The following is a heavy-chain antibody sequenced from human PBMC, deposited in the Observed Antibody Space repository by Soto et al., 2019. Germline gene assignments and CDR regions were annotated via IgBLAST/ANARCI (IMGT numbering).Heavy chain of an antibody. V-gene: IGHV4-34*01. Sequence: ETLSLTCGVFGGSCTDYSWVWIRLYPGKGLDWSGEINHSGGTTSNPTLQSRVTISIDTAQNRFYLKLHSVTAADTAIYYCGRGRYGSGNYNHFYYYGMDVWGQGTTVTVSS. J-gene: IGHJ6*02. CDR1: GGSCTDYS. CDR2: INHSGGT. D-gene: IGHD3-10*01. CDR3: GRGRYGSGNYNHFYYYGMDV.